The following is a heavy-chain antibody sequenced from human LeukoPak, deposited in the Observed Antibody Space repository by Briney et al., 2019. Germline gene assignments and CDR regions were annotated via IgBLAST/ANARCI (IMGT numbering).Heavy chain of an antibody. CDR1: GYTFTSYD. D-gene: IGHD5-18*01. V-gene: IGHV1-8*01. CDR3: ARQVDTESDY. Sequence: ASVKVSCKASGYTFTSYDINWVRQATGQGLEWMGWMNPNSGNTGYAQKIQGRVTMTRNTSISTAYMELSSLKASDTAMYYCARQVDTESDYWGQGTLVTVSS. J-gene: IGHJ4*02. CDR2: MNPNSGNT.